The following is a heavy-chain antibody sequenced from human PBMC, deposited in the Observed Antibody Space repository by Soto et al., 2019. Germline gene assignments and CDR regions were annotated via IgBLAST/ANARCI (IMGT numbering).Heavy chain of an antibody. CDR3: AKGTVVVVAATVFDY. Sequence: PGGSLRLSCAASGFTFSSYAMSWVRQAPGKGLEWVSAISGSGGSTYYADSVKGRFTISRDNSKNTLYLQMNSLRAEDTAVYYCAKGTVVVVAATVFDYWGQGTLVTVSS. CDR1: GFTFSSYA. J-gene: IGHJ4*02. CDR2: ISGSGGST. D-gene: IGHD2-15*01. V-gene: IGHV3-23*01.